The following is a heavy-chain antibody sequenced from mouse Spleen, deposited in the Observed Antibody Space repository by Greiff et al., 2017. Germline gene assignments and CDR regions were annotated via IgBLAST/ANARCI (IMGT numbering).Heavy chain of an antibody. CDR1: GYTFTSYW. V-gene: IGHV1-7*01. CDR3: ARHEEEDGNSFDY. CDR2: INPSSGYT. J-gene: IGHJ2*01. Sequence: QVHVKQSGAELAKPGASVKLSCKASGYTFTSYWMHWVKQRPGQGLEWIGYINPSSGYTKYNQKFKDKATLTADKSSSTAYMQLSSLTYEDSAVYYCARHEEEDGNSFDYWGQGTTLTVSS. D-gene: IGHD2-1*01.